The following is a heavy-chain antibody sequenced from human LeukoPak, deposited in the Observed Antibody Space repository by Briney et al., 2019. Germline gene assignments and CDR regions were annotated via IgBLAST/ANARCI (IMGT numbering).Heavy chain of an antibody. V-gene: IGHV1-2*02. J-gene: IGHJ4*02. Sequence: ASVKVPCKASGYTFTGYYMHWVRQAPGQGLEWMGWINPNSGGTNCAQKFQDRVTMTRDTSISTAYMELSRLRSDDTAVYYCARVMYCSGGSCYSGFDYWGQGTLVTVSS. CDR1: GYTFTGYY. CDR3: ARVMYCSGGSCYSGFDY. D-gene: IGHD2-15*01. CDR2: INPNSGGT.